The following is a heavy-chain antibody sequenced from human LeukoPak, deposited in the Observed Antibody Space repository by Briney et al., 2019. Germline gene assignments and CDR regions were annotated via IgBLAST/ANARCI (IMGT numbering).Heavy chain of an antibody. CDR1: GFTFSSYA. D-gene: IGHD4-11*01. CDR3: AKTTVTPPYYMDV. V-gene: IGHV3-21*01. J-gene: IGHJ6*03. CDR2: ITTSSIYR. Sequence: GGSLRLSCAASGFTFSSYAMHWVRQAPGKGLEWVSSITTSSIYRYYADSVKGRFTISRDNAKKSLYLQMNSLRVEDTAVYYCAKTTVTPPYYMDVWGKGTTVTVSS.